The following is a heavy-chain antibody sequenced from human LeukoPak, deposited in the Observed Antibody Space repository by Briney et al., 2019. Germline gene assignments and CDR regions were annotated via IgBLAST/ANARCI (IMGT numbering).Heavy chain of an antibody. CDR1: GGSISSGGYY. Sequence: PSQTLSLTCTVSGGSISSGGYYWSWIRQHPGKGLEWIGYIYYSGSTYYNPSLKSRVTISVDTSKNQFSLKLSSVTAADTAVYYCARVGGIAVAGNGIDYWGQGTLVTVSS. V-gene: IGHV4-31*03. CDR3: ARVGGIAVAGNGIDY. D-gene: IGHD6-19*01. J-gene: IGHJ4*02. CDR2: IYYSGST.